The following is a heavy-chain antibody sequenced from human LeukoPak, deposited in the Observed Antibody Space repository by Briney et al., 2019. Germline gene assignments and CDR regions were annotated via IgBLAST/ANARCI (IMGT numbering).Heavy chain of an antibody. CDR3: AREGAAEAKNFDY. Sequence: ASVKVSCKASGYTFTNYYIHWMRQAPGQGLEWVGIINLNAVTTRYAQKFQGRITVARDTSTSTVYMELSSLRSEDTAVYFCAREGAAEAKNFDYWGQGTLVIVSS. CDR2: INLNAVTT. J-gene: IGHJ4*02. CDR1: GYTFTNYY. V-gene: IGHV1-46*01. D-gene: IGHD6-25*01.